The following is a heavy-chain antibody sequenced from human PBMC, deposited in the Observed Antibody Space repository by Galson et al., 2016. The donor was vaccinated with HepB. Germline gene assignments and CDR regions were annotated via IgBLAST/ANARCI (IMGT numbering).Heavy chain of an antibody. V-gene: IGHV3-33*06. CDR2: IWNDGSKK. CDR3: AKPLKGDYGAPLDY. D-gene: IGHD4/OR15-4a*01. CDR1: GITFSNYG. Sequence: SLRLSCAASGITFSNYGMHWARQAPGKGLEWVALIWNDGSKKYYADSVKGRFTISRDNSKNTLSLQMSSLRAEDTALYYCAKPLKGDYGAPLDYWGQGTQLTVS. J-gene: IGHJ4*02.